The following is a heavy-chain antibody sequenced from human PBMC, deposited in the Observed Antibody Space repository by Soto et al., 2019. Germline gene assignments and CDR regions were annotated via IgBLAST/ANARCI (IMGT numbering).Heavy chain of an antibody. CDR2: ISGSGGST. CDR1: GFTFSSYA. Sequence: GGSLRLSCAASGFTFSSYAMSWVRQAPGKGLEWVSAISGSGGSTYYADSVKGRFTISRDNSKNTLYLQMNSLRAEDTALYYCAKDNRSSSFYGLFDYWGQGTLVTVSS. V-gene: IGHV3-23*01. CDR3: AKDNRSSSFYGLFDY. D-gene: IGHD6-13*01. J-gene: IGHJ4*02.